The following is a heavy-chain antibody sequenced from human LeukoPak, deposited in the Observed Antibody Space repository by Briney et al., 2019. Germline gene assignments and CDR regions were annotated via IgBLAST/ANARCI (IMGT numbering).Heavy chain of an antibody. Sequence: SETLSLTCTVSGGSISSSSYYWGWIRQPPGKGLEWIGTIYYSGYTYYNPSLESRVTISVDTSKNQFSLKLSSVTAADTAVYYCARGAWFDPWGQGTLVTVSS. J-gene: IGHJ5*02. CDR1: GGSISSSSYY. CDR2: IYYSGYT. CDR3: ARGAWFDP. D-gene: IGHD4/OR15-4a*01. V-gene: IGHV4-39*01.